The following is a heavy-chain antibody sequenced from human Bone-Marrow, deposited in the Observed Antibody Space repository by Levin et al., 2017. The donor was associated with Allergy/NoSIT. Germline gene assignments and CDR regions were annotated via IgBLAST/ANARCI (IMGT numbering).Heavy chain of an antibody. CDR1: GGSITNYY. CDR2: IYYSGST. Sequence: PSETLSLTCTVSGGSITNYYWSWIRQPPGKGLEWIGYIYYSGSTNYNPSLKSRVTISVDTSKNQFSLKLSSVTAADAAVYYCARDRTIAAAGGGHYYSGMDVWGQGTTVTVSS. J-gene: IGHJ6*02. V-gene: IGHV4-59*01. D-gene: IGHD6-13*01. CDR3: ARDRTIAAAGGGHYYSGMDV.